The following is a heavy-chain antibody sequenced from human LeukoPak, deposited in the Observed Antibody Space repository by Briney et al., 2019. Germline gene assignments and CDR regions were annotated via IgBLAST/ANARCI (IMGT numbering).Heavy chain of an antibody. J-gene: IGHJ4*02. CDR2: ISGSGGST. D-gene: IGHD6-19*01. CDR3: AKAVAQYSSGWYDY. Sequence: GGSLRLSCAASGFTFRTYDLTWVRQAPGKGLEWVSAISGSGGSTYYADSVKGRFTISRDNSKNTLYLQMNSLRAEDTAVYYCAKAVAQYSSGWYDYWGQGTLVTVSS. CDR1: GFTFRTYD. V-gene: IGHV3-23*01.